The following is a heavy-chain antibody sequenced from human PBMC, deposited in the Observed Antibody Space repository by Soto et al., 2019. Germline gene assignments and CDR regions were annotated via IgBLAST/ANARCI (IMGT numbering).Heavy chain of an antibody. CDR1: GGSISSYY. J-gene: IGHJ5*02. CDR3: ARDGYYDSSGYYLGPLFDR. Sequence: SETLSLTCTVSGGSISSYYWSWIRQPPGKGLEWIGYIYYSGSTNYNPSLKSRVTISVDTSKNQFSLKLSSVTAADTAVYYCARDGYYDSSGYYLGPLFDRWGQGTLVTVSS. V-gene: IGHV4-59*01. CDR2: IYYSGST. D-gene: IGHD3-22*01.